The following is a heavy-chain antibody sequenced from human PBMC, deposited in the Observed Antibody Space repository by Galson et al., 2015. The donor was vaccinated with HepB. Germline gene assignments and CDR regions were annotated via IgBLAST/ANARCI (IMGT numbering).Heavy chain of an antibody. CDR1: GYTFINYT. Sequence: SVKVSCKASGYTFINYTLQWVRQAPGQRLEWMGSINAGKANTKYSQKFQGRVTITRDTSASTAYMELSSLRSEDTAVYYCATSQWELLDYWGQGTLVTVSS. CDR2: INAGKANT. D-gene: IGHD1-26*01. CDR3: ATSQWELLDY. J-gene: IGHJ4*02. V-gene: IGHV1-3*01.